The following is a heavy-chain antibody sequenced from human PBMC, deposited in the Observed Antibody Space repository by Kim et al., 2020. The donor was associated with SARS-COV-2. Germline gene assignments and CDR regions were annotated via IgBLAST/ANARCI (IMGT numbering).Heavy chain of an antibody. J-gene: IGHJ6*01. CDR1: GFTFSSYA. V-gene: IGHV3-30*04. CDR3: ARDGEVAGRGHYYYYGM. CDR2: ISYDGSNK. Sequence: GGSLRLSCAASGFTFSSYAMHWVRQAPGKGLEWVAVISYDGSNKYYADSVKGRFTISRDNSKNTLYLQMNSLRAEDTAVYYCARDGEVAGRGHYYYYGM. D-gene: IGHD6-19*01.